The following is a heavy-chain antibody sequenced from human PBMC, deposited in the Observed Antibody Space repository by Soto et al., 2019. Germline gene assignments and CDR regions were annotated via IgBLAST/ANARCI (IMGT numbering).Heavy chain of an antibody. CDR2: INHSGST. J-gene: IGHJ6*02. V-gene: IGHV4-34*01. CDR3: ARGSTAYYYYGMDV. CDR1: GGSFSGYY. D-gene: IGHD2-2*01. Sequence: SETLSLTCAVYGGSFSGYYWSWIRQPPGKGLEWIGEINHSGSTNYNPSLKSRVTISVDTSKNQFSLKLSSVTAADTAVYYCARGSTAYYYYGMDVWGQGTTVTVS.